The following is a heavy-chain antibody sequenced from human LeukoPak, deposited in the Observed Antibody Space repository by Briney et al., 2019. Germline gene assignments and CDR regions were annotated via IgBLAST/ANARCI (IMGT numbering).Heavy chain of an antibody. Sequence: PSETLSLTCTVSGGSISSSTYFWGWIRQPPGKGLEWIGTIYYSGSTYYNPSLKSRVTISVDSSKNQFSLRLSSVTAADTAVYYCARQNGLYSSGWVDYWGQGTLVTVSS. V-gene: IGHV4-39*07. CDR3: ARQNGLYSSGWVDY. CDR2: IYYSGST. CDR1: GGSISSSTYF. D-gene: IGHD6-19*01. J-gene: IGHJ4*02.